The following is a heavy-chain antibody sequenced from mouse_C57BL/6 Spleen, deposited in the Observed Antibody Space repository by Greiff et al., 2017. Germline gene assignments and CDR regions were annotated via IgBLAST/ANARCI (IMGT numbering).Heavy chain of an antibody. J-gene: IGHJ2*01. CDR2: IDPSDSYT. Sequence: VQLQQPGAELVMPGASVKLSCKASGYTFTSYWMHWVKQRPGQGLEWIGEIDPSDSYTNYNQKFKGKSTLTVDKSSSTAYMQLSSLTSEDSAVYYCARKGAITTVPYYFDYWGQGTTLTVSS. V-gene: IGHV1-69*01. D-gene: IGHD1-1*01. CDR3: ARKGAITTVPYYFDY. CDR1: GYTFTSYW.